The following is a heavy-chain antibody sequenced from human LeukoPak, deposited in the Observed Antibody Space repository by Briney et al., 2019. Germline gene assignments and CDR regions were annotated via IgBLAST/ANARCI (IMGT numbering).Heavy chain of an antibody. CDR3: AKTGEYQLLFGSYYYYYGMDA. CDR1: GFTFSSYG. CDR2: ISYDGSNK. Sequence: PGRSLRLSCAASGFTFSSYGMHWVRQAPGKGLEWVAVISYDGSNKYYADSVKGRFTISRDNSKNTLYLQMNSLRAEDTAVYYCAKTGEYQLLFGSYYYYYGMDAWGQGTTVTVSS. D-gene: IGHD2-2*01. V-gene: IGHV3-30*18. J-gene: IGHJ6*02.